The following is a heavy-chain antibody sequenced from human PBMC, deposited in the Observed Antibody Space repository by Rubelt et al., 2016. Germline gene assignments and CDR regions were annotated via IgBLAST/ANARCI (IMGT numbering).Heavy chain of an antibody. J-gene: IGHJ4*02. CDR3: ATDTAMDNDFDY. CDR2: IKSKTDGGTT. CDR1: GFTFSNAW. D-gene: IGHD5-18*01. Sequence: EVQLVESGGGLVKPGGSLRLSCAASGFTFSNAWMNWVRQAPGKGLEWVGRIKSKTDGGTTDYAAPVKGRCTISRDDSKNTLYLQMNSLKTEDTAVYYCATDTAMDNDFDYWGQGTLVTVSS. V-gene: IGHV3-15*07.